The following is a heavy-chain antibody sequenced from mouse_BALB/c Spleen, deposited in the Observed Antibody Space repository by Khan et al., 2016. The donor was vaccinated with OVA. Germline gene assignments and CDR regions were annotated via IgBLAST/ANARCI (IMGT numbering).Heavy chain of an antibody. CDR1: GFSLTSYG. CDR3: ARYYGNYGWYFDV. CDR2: IWTGGST. D-gene: IGHD2-1*01. Sequence: VELVESGPGLVAPSQSLSITCTVSGFSLTSYGVHWVRQPPGKGLEWLGVIWTGGSTNYNSALMSRLSISKDNSKSQVFLKMNSLQTDDTAMYYCARYYGNYGWYFDVWGEGTTVTVSS. V-gene: IGHV2-9*02. J-gene: IGHJ1*01.